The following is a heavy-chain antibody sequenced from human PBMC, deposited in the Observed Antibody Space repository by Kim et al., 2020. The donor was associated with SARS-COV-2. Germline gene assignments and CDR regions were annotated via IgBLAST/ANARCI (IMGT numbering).Heavy chain of an antibody. J-gene: IGHJ4*02. Sequence: TYAQRFQERVTMTRDTSTGTVYMELSSLRSEDTAVYYCARVYNWNDVPDYWGQGTLVTVSS. CDR3: ARVYNWNDVPDY. D-gene: IGHD1-20*01. V-gene: IGHV1-46*01.